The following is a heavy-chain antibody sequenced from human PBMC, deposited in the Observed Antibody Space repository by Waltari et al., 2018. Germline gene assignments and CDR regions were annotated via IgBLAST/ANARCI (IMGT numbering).Heavy chain of an antibody. CDR1: GGPFRRYA. V-gene: IGHV1-69*04. Sequence: QVQLVQSGAEVKKPGSSVKVSCKASGGPFRRYAISWVPPAPGQGLEWMGRIIPILGIANYAQKFQGRVTITADKSTSTAYMELSSLRSEDTAVYYCARDPSSSHAYYYYYYGMDVWGQGTTVTVSS. D-gene: IGHD6-6*01. CDR3: ARDPSSSHAYYYYYYGMDV. CDR2: IIPILGIA. J-gene: IGHJ6*02.